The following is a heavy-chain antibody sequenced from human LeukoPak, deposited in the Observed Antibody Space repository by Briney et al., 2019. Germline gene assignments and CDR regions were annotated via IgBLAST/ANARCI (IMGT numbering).Heavy chain of an antibody. CDR1: GGSISSSSYY. V-gene: IGHV4-39*01. CDR3: ARGEYYNDY. J-gene: IGHJ4*02. Sequence: SETLSLTCTVSGGSISSSSYYWGWIRQPPGKGLEWIGSIYYSGSTYYNPSLKSRVTISVDTSKNQFSLKLSSVTAADTAVYYCARGEYYNDYWGQGTLVTVSS. D-gene: IGHD3-10*01. CDR2: IYYSGST.